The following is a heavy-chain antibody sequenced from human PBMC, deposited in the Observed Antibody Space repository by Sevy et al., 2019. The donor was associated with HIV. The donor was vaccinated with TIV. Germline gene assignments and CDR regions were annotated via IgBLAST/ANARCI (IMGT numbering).Heavy chain of an antibody. Sequence: SETLSLTCIVSGGSIGNSNSYWGWVRQPPGRGLEWIGTVYYNGDTYYKPSLKRRATLSVDTSTNQFSLRLTSVTAADTAVYYCVREGITMIIAGFFDFWGQGTLVTVSS. V-gene: IGHV4-39*02. CDR3: VREGITMIIAGFFDF. CDR2: VYYNGDT. J-gene: IGHJ4*02. CDR1: GGSIGNSNSY. D-gene: IGHD3-22*01.